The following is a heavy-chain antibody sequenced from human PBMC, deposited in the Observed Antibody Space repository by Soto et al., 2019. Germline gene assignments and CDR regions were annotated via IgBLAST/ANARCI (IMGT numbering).Heavy chain of an antibody. CDR1: GFSFSDYE. Sequence: EVQLVESGGGVVQPGGSLRLSCAASGFSFSDYEMNWVRQAPGKGLEWVSVISARGGSSYFADSVKGRFTISRDNSKNVLSLEMNSLRAEDTAIYFCAKGSIEYSASVDNWGQGTLVLVSS. V-gene: IGHV3-23*04. CDR3: AKGSIEYSASVDN. CDR2: ISARGGSS. D-gene: IGHD5-12*01. J-gene: IGHJ4*02.